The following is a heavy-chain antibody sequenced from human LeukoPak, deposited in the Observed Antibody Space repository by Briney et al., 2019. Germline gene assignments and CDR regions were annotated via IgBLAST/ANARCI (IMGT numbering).Heavy chain of an antibody. Sequence: SETLSLTCSVSGGSLTGYYWSWIRQPAGKGLEWIGRIYTSGSTNYNPSLKSRVTMSIDTSKNQFSLKLSSVTAADTAVYYCARLDPTAMVTGWYFDYWGQGTLVTVSS. CDR2: IYTSGST. CDR3: ARLDPTAMVTGWYFDY. V-gene: IGHV4-4*07. CDR1: GGSLTGYY. D-gene: IGHD5-18*01. J-gene: IGHJ4*02.